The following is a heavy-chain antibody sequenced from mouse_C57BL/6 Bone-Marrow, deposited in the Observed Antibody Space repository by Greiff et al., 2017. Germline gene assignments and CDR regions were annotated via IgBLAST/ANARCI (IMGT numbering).Heavy chain of an antibody. CDR1: GYTFTSYG. J-gene: IGHJ4*01. D-gene: IGHD1-1*01. Sequence: VQPQQSGAELARPGASVKLFCKASGYTFTSYGISWVKQRTGQGLEWIGEIYPRSGNTYYNEKFKGKATLNADKSSSTAYMKLRSLTSDDSAVYFCAAIYYYGSSYYYAMDYWGQGTSVTVSS. CDR2: IYPRSGNT. CDR3: AAIYYYGSSYYYAMDY. V-gene: IGHV1-81*01.